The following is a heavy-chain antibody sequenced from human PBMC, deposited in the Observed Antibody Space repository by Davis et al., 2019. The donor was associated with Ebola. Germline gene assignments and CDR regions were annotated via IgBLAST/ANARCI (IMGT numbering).Heavy chain of an antibody. CDR1: GFTFSSYW. J-gene: IGHJ4*02. V-gene: IGHV3-74*01. Sequence: GESLKISCAASGFTFSSYWMHWVRQAPGKGLVWVSRINSDGSSTSYADSVKGRFTISRDNAKNTLYLQMNSLRAEDTAVYYCAKAAGSIGGWYFDYWGQGTLVTVSS. D-gene: IGHD1-26*01. CDR3: AKAAGSIGGWYFDY. CDR2: INSDGSST.